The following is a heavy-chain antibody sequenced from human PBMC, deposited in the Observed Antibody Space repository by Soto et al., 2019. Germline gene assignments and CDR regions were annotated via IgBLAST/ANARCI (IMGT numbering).Heavy chain of an antibody. CDR2: IHYSGST. V-gene: IGHV4-39*01. CDR3: ASTKDETLYFDY. CDR1: GDSISITSYY. D-gene: IGHD2-15*01. J-gene: IGHJ4*02. Sequence: QLQLQESGPGLVKPSETLSLTCTVSGDSISITSYYWGWVRQPPGKGLEWIGSIHYSGSTHSNPSLQSRVTISGDASKKQFSLKRRSVTAADTAVYYCASTKDETLYFDYWGQGTLVTVSS.